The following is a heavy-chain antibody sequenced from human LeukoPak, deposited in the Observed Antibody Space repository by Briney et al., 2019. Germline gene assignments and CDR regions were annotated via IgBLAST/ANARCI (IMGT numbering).Heavy chain of an antibody. J-gene: IGHJ6*03. D-gene: IGHD4-11*01. V-gene: IGHV4-59*08. CDR3: VRVPTTVDNYYMDV. CDR1: GGSISSYY. Sequence: ASETLSLTCTVSGGSISSYYWSWIRQPPGKGLEWIGYIYYSGSTNYNPSLKSRVTISVDTSKNQFSLKMSSVTAADTAVYYCVRVPTTVDNYYMDVWGKGTTVTVSS. CDR2: IYYSGST.